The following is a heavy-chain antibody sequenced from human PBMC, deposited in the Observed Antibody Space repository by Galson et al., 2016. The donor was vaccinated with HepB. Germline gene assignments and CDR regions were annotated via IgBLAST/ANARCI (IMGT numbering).Heavy chain of an antibody. CDR2: ISTDGSST. D-gene: IGHD1-26*01. V-gene: IGHV3-74*01. CDR1: GFTFSSHW. Sequence: SLRLSCAASGFTFSSHWMHWVRQAPGKGLVWVSRISTDGSSTSYADPVKGRFPITRDNAKNTLYLQMNSRRAEDTAVYYCARGGSRPIDYWGQGTLVTVSS. CDR3: ARGGSRPIDY. J-gene: IGHJ4*02.